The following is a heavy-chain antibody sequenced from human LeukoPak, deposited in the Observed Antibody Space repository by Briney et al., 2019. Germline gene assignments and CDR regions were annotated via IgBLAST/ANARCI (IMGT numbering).Heavy chain of an antibody. CDR1: GFTFSSYA. J-gene: IGHJ5*02. V-gene: IGHV3-23*01. D-gene: IGHD4-17*01. CDR2: ISGSGAGT. Sequence: GGSLRLSRAASGFTFSSYAMTWVRQAPGKGLEWVSAISGSGAGTYYADSVKGRFTLSRDNSKNTLYLQMNSLRVEDTAVYYCAKDTTVTTEFDPWGQGTLVTVSS. CDR3: AKDTTVTTEFDP.